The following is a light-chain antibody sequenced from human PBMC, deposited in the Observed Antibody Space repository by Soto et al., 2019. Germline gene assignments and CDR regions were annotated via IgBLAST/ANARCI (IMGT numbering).Light chain of an antibody. CDR1: QSISSW. J-gene: IGKJ1*01. CDR3: QQYNSYSPWT. CDR2: DAS. V-gene: IGKV1-5*01. Sequence: DSQMTQSPSSLSASVGDRVTITCLASQSISSWLAWYQQKPGKAPKLLIYDASSLESGVPSRFSGSGSGTEFTLTISSLQPDDFATYYCQQYNSYSPWTFGRGTKVDIK.